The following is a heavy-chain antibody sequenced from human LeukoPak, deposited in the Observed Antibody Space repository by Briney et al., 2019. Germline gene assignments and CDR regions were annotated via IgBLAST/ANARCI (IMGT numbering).Heavy chain of an antibody. Sequence: GGSLRVTFECSGWILVYYPLGELGQAPGKGLEWVSSMSGNSDRTYYANSVKGRFTISRENLRNTVHLKKRSLGAEDTALYYCEKGGQDFDFWRFDHWGQGNLVIVSS. D-gene: IGHD3-3*01. V-gene: IGHV3-23*01. J-gene: IGHJ5*02. CDR3: EKGGQDFDFWRFDH. CDR1: ILVYYPL. CDR2: MSGNSDRT.